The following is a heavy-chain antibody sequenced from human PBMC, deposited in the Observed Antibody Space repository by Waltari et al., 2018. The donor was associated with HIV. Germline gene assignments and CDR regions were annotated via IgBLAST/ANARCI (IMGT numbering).Heavy chain of an antibody. Sequence: QVQLQESGTGLVKPSETLSLTCTVSGGSINSHYWSWIRQPPGKGLEWIGYIYYTGSTNYIPSLESRVTISVDTSRTQFSLKLSSVTAADTAVYYCARGGALAVTLDPWGQGTLVTVSS. J-gene: IGHJ5*02. D-gene: IGHD6-19*01. CDR3: ARGGALAVTLDP. CDR1: GGSINSHY. V-gene: IGHV4-59*11. CDR2: IYYTGST.